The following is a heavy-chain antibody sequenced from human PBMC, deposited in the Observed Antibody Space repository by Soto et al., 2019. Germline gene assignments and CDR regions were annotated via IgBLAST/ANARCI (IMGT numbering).Heavy chain of an antibody. Sequence: ASVKVSCKASGYTFTSYAMHWVRQAPGQRLEWMGWINAGNGNTKYSQKFQGRVTITRDTSASTAYMELSSLSSEDTAVYYCARDMGFGLSDYWGQGTLVTVSS. D-gene: IGHD3-10*01. CDR1: GYTFTSYA. V-gene: IGHV1-3*01. J-gene: IGHJ4*02. CDR3: ARDMGFGLSDY. CDR2: INAGNGNT.